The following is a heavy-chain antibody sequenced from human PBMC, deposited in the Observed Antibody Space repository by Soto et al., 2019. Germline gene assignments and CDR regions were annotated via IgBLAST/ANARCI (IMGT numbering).Heavy chain of an antibody. J-gene: IGHJ6*02. CDR2: IYPGDSDT. V-gene: IGHV5-51*01. CDR3: ARLRVLEPRTLQYCGTDV. Sequence: GESRKISCKGSGYSFTSYWIGWVRQMPGKGLEWMGIIYPGDSDTRYSPSFQGQVTISADKSISTAYLQWSSLKASDTAMYYCARLRVLEPRTLQYCGTDVWGQATTVTVSS. D-gene: IGHD4-4*01. CDR1: GYSFTSYW.